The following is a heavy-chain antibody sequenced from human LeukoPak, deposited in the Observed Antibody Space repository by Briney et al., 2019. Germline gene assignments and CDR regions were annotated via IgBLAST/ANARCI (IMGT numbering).Heavy chain of an antibody. J-gene: IGHJ5*02. V-gene: IGHV4-34*01. CDR1: GGSFSGYY. D-gene: IGHD3-3*01. Sequence: SETLSLTCAVYGGSFSGYYWSWIRQPPGKGLEWIGEVNHSGGTNYNPSLKSRVTISVDTSKNQFPLKLSSVTAADTAVYYCAGVGYYDFWSGYGFPPAGFDPWGQGTLVTVSS. CDR2: VNHSGGT. CDR3: AGVGYYDFWSGYGFPPAGFDP.